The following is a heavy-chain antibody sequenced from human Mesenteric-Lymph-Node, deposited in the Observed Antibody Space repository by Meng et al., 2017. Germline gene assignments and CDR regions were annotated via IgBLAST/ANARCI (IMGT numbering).Heavy chain of an antibody. CDR1: GYTFTTYW. J-gene: IGHJ4*02. V-gene: IGHV5-51*01. D-gene: IGHD2-21*02. CDR2: ISPGGSDA. Sequence: GESLKISCTVSGYTFTTYWIGWVRQMPGKGLECMGIISPGGSDARYSPSFQGQVTISADKSISTAYLQWGSLKASDSAMYFCATIPLNGDCDYWGPGTLVTVSS. CDR3: ATIPLNGDCDY.